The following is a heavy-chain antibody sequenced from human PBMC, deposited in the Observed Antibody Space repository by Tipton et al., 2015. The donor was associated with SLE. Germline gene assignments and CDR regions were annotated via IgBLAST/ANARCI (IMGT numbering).Heavy chain of an antibody. CDR1: GGSISSSSYY. J-gene: IGHJ3*01. Sequence: TLSLTCTVSGGSISSSSYYWGWIRQPPGKGLEWIGSIYYSGSTYYNPSLKSRVTISVDTSKNQFSLKLSSVTAADTAVYYCARQAPTSRGYYDSSGSYAFDVWGQGTMVTVSS. V-gene: IGHV4-39*01. CDR2: IYYSGST. D-gene: IGHD3-22*01. CDR3: ARQAPTSRGYYDSSGSYAFDV.